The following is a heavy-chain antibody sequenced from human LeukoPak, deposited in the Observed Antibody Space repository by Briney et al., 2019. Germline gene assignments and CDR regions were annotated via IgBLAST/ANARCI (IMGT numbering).Heavy chain of an antibody. D-gene: IGHD1-1*01. Sequence: SETLSLACTVSGGSISSSSYYWGWIRQPPGKGLEWIGSIYYSGSTYYNPSLKSRVTISVDTSKNQFSLKLSSVTAADTAVYYCARLTTRVRGYYMDVWGKGTTVTISS. CDR2: IYYSGST. CDR3: ARLTTRVRGYYMDV. J-gene: IGHJ6*03. V-gene: IGHV4-39*01. CDR1: GGSISSSSYY.